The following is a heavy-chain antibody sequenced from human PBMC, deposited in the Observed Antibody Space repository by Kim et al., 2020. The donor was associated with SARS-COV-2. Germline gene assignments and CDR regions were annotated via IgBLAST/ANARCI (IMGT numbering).Heavy chain of an antibody. V-gene: IGHV3-33*01. D-gene: IGHD3-10*01. CDR3: ARALYYSTADASDI. J-gene: IGHJ3*02. CDR1: GFIFSSYG. Sequence: GGSLRLSCTAFGFIFSSYGMHWVRQAPGKGLEWVAVIWYDEKSVYYADSVRGRFTISRDNSKGTVYLQMNSLTDEDTAVYYCARALYYSTADASDIWGQG. CDR2: IWYDEKSV.